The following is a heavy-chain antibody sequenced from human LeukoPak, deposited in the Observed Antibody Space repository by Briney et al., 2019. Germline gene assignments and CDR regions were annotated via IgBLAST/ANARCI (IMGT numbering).Heavy chain of an antibody. Sequence: GASVKVSCKASGYTFTGYYMHWVRQAPGQGLEWMGWINPNSGGTNYAQKFQGRVTMTRDTSISTAYMELSRLRSDDTAVYYCARGGGGITIFGVVTDNWFDPWGQGTLVTVSS. J-gene: IGHJ5*02. CDR2: INPNSGGT. V-gene: IGHV1-2*02. CDR3: ARGGGGITIFGVVTDNWFDP. CDR1: GYTFTGYY. D-gene: IGHD3-3*01.